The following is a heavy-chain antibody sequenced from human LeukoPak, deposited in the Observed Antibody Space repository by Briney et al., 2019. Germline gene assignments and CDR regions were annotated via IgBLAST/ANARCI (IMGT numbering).Heavy chain of an antibody. CDR1: GYSFESFA. CDR3: ARDGLLLARGVRIGFDR. D-gene: IGHD3-10*01. J-gene: IGHJ5*02. Sequence: GSSVKVSCKASGYSFESFAITWVRQAPGQGLEWMGWIIPFLEETNYAQKLQGRVTITADESTTTAYMELSSLTSDDTAIYYCARDGLLLARGVRIGFDRWGQETLVTVSS. V-gene: IGHV1-69*13. CDR2: IIPFLEET.